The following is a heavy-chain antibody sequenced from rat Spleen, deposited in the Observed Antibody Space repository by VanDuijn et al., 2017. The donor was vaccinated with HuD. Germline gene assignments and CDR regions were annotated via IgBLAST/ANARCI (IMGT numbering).Heavy chain of an antibody. CDR2: MWYDGDT. CDR1: GFSLTSYS. CDR3: ARDGETVAASNWFAY. Sequence: QVQLKESGPGLVQPSETLSLTCTVSGFSLTSYSVSWVRQVSGKGPEWMGGMWYDGDTAFNSVLKSRLSISRDTSKNQVFLKMNSLQTDDTGTYYCARDGETVAASNWFAYWGQGTLVTVSS. V-gene: IGHV2-34*01. D-gene: IGHD1-2*01. J-gene: IGHJ3*01.